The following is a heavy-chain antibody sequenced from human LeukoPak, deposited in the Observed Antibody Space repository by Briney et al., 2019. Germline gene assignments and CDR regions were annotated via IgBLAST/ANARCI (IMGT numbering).Heavy chain of an antibody. V-gene: IGHV3-23*01. J-gene: IGHJ6*02. D-gene: IGHD2-15*01. CDR1: GFTFSSYA. CDR2: ISGSGGST. Sequence: GGSLRLSCAASGFTFSSYAMSWVRQAPGKGLEWVSAISGSGGSTYYADSVKVRFTSSRDNSKNTLYLKMNSLRAEDTDVYYCAKDFEQYCSGGSCYPYYYYGMDVWGQGTTVTVSS. CDR3: AKDFEQYCSGGSCYPYYYYGMDV.